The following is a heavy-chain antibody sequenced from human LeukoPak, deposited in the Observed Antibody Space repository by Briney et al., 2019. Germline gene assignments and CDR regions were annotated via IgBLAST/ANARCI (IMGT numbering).Heavy chain of an antibody. CDR1: GFTFSSYW. Sequence: PGGSLRLSCAASGFTFSSYWMSRVRQAPGKGLEWVANIKQDGSEKYYVDSVKGRFTISRDNAKNSLYLQMNSLRAEDTAVYYCAREAGWWELLEGGITFDYWGQGTLVTVSS. CDR3: AREAGWWELLEGGITFDY. V-gene: IGHV3-7*01. J-gene: IGHJ4*02. D-gene: IGHD1-26*01. CDR2: IKQDGSEK.